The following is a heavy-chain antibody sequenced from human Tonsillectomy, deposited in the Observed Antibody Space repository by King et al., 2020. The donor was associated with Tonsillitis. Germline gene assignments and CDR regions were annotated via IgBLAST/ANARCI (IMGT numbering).Heavy chain of an antibody. D-gene: IGHD6-13*01. CDR3: AKDRAAGIADY. Sequence: VKLVESGGGVVQPGGSLRLSCAASGFTFSDYGMHWVRQVPGKGLEWVSYIRYDGGNKYYADSVKGRFTISRDNSKNTLYLQMNSLRAEDTAVYYCAKDRAAGIADYWGQGTLVTVSS. CDR2: IRYDGGNK. J-gene: IGHJ4*02. CDR1: GFTFSDYG. V-gene: IGHV3-30*02.